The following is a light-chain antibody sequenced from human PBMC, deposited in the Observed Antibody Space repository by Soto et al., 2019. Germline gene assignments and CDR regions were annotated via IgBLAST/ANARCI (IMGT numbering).Light chain of an antibody. CDR3: QTWSTDIRV. V-gene: IGLV4-69*01. Sequence: QSVLTQPPSASASLGASVKLTCSRSSGHNSYAIAWHQQQPENGPRYLMKLNSDGSHSKGDGIPDRFSGSSSGAERYLTISSLKSEDEADYYCQTWSTDIRVFGGGTKLTVL. CDR2: LNSDGSH. J-gene: IGLJ3*02. CDR1: SGHNSYA.